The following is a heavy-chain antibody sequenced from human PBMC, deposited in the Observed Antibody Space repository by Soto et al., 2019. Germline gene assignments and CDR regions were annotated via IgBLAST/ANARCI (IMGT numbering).Heavy chain of an antibody. J-gene: IGHJ5*02. D-gene: IGHD6-19*01. Sequence: GGSLRLSCAASGFTFSTFWMSWVRQAPGRGLEWVANINRDGSDKHYVDSVKGRFTVSRDKAKNSLYLQMNTLRAEDTAVYYCAIATRGPVVAATGRSWGQGTPVTVSS. CDR3: AIATRGPVVAATGRS. CDR1: GFTFSTFW. V-gene: IGHV3-7*01. CDR2: INRDGSDK.